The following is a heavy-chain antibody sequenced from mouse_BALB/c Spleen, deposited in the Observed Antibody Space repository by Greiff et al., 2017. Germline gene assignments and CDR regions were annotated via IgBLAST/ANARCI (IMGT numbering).Heavy chain of an antibody. CDR1: GYTFTSYW. CDR3: TRGYLYAMDY. CDR2: IDPSDSYT. V-gene: IGHV1S127*01. Sequence: QVQLQQPGAELVKPGASVKMSCKASGYTFTSYWMHWVKQRPGQGLEWIGVIDPSDSYTSYNQKFKGKATLTVDTSSSTAYMQLSSLTSEDSAVYYCTRGYLYAMDYWGQGTSVTSPQ. J-gene: IGHJ4*01.